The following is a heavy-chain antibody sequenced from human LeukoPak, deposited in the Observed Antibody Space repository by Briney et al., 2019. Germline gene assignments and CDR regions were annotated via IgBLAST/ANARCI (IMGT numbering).Heavy chain of an antibody. Sequence: ASVKVSCKASGGTFSSYAISWVRQAPGQGLEWMGGIIPIFGTANYAQKFQGRVTITADESTSTAYMELSSLRSEDTAVYYCARLITGNFYGVAQLDYWGRGTLVTVSS. CDR2: IIPIFGTA. J-gene: IGHJ4*02. V-gene: IGHV1-69*13. CDR1: GGTFSSYA. D-gene: IGHD1-20*01. CDR3: ARLITGNFYGVAQLDY.